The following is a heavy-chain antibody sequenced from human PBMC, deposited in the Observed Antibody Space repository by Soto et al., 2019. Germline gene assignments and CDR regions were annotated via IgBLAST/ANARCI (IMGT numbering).Heavy chain of an antibody. V-gene: IGHV3-23*01. J-gene: IGHJ4*02. CDR2: ISGSGENT. CDR3: AKDYGVRGIMTNLFDS. D-gene: IGHD3-10*01. Sequence: EVQLLGSGGGLVQPGGSRRISCTASGFTFNNYAMAWVRHAPGKGLEWVSGISGSGENTNYADSVKGRFTISRDNSKNTLYLQMKRLRAEDTALYYCAKDYGVRGIMTNLFDSWGQGTLVTVSS. CDR1: GFTFNNYA.